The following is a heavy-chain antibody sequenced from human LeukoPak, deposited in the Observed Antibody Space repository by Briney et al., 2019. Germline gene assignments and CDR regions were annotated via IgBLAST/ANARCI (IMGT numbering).Heavy chain of an antibody. V-gene: IGHV1-2*02. CDR2: INPNSGGT. J-gene: IGHJ5*02. CDR1: GYTFTGHY. D-gene: IGHD6-13*01. CDR3: ARARVIAAAGTRWFDP. Sequence: ASVKVSCKASGYTFTGHYMHWVRQAPGQGLEWMGWINPNSGGTNYAQKFQGRVTMTRDTSISTAYMELSRLRSDDTAVYYCARARVIAAAGTRWFDPWGQGTLVTVSS.